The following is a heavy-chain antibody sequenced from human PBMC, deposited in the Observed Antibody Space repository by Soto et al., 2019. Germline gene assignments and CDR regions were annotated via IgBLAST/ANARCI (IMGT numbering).Heavy chain of an antibody. V-gene: IGHV4-31*03. CDR2: IYYSGST. Sequence: QVQLQESGPGLVKPSQTLSLTCTVSGGSISSGGYYWSWIRQHPGKGLEWIGYIYYSGSTYYNPSLKSRVTISVDTSKNQFSLKLSSVTAADTAVYYCARGQEDCSGGSCYPITLYYFDYWGQGTLVTVSS. CDR1: GGSISSGGYY. CDR3: ARGQEDCSGGSCYPITLYYFDY. J-gene: IGHJ4*02. D-gene: IGHD2-15*01.